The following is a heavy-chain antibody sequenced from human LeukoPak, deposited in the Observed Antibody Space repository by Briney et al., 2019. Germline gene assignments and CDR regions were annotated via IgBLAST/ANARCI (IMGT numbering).Heavy chain of an antibody. D-gene: IGHD1-1*01. CDR2: IYHSGGS. CDR3: AKAGTTGIHHWFDP. Sequence: PSETLSLTCVVSGYSISNDHYWGWIRQPPGKGLEWIGNIYHSGGSYYNPSLKSRVTILVDTSKNQFSLKLSSVTAADTAVYYCAKAGTTGIHHWFDPWGQGNLVTVSS. J-gene: IGHJ5*02. V-gene: IGHV4-38-2*01. CDR1: GYSISNDHY.